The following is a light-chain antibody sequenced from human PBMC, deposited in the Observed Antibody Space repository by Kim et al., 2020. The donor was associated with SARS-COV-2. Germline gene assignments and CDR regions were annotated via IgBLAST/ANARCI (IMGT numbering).Light chain of an antibody. V-gene: IGKV3-20*01. J-gene: IGKJ4*01. Sequence: EIVLTQSPGTLSLSPGERATLSCRASEIFSSSYLAWYQQKPGQAPRLLIYGASSRATGIPDRFSGSGSGTDFTLTISRLEPEDFGVYYCQHYGRSRRLTFGGGTKVDIK. CDR2: GAS. CDR1: EIFSSSY. CDR3: QHYGRSRRLT.